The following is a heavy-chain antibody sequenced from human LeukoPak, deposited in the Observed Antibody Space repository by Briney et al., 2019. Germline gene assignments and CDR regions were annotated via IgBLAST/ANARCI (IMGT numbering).Heavy chain of an antibody. CDR3: ARAGSFVEYYDFWSGYYFDY. D-gene: IGHD3-3*01. V-gene: IGHV1-18*01. CDR1: GYTFTSYG. J-gene: IGHJ4*02. CDR2: ISAYNGNT. Sequence: ASVKVSCKSSGYTFTSYGIRWVRPAPGQGLEWMGWISAYNGNTNYAQKLQGRVTMTTDTSTSTAYMELRSLRSDDTAVYYCARAGSFVEYYDFWSGYYFDYWGQGTLVTVSS.